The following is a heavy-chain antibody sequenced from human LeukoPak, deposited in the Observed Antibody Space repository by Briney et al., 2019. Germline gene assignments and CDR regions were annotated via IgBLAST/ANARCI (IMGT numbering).Heavy chain of an antibody. Sequence: SETLSLTCTVSGGSISSYYWSWIRQPPGKGLEWIGYIYYSGSTNYNPSLKSRVTLSVDTSKNQFSLKLSSVTAADTAVYYCARGYPGWTYYDFWSGYQRFDPWGQGTLVTVSS. V-gene: IGHV4-59*01. CDR2: IYYSGST. CDR1: GGSISSYY. CDR3: ARGYPGWTYYDFWSGYQRFDP. J-gene: IGHJ5*02. D-gene: IGHD3-3*01.